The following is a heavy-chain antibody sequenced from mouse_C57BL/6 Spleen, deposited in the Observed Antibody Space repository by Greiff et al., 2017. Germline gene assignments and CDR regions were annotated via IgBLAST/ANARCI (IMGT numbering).Heavy chain of an antibody. J-gene: IGHJ4*01. Sequence: VQLLQSGAELVKPGASVKLSCMASGYTFTSYWMHWVKQRPGQGLEWIGMIHPNSGSTNYNEKFKSKGTLTGDKSSSTAYMQLSSLTSEDSAVYYCADSNDYAMDYWGQGTSVTVSA. CDR3: ADSNDYAMDY. D-gene: IGHD2-5*01. V-gene: IGHV1-64*01. CDR1: GYTFTSYW. CDR2: IHPNSGST.